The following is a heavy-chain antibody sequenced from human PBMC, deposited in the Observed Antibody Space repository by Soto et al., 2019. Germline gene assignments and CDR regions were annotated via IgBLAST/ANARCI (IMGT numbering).Heavy chain of an antibody. J-gene: IGHJ3*01. CDR1: GYTFTSSG. D-gene: IGHD3-22*01. CDR3: ARAFFYQGSDSRGYSFDAFDF. V-gene: IGHV1-18*01. CDR2: ISAPTGSS. Sequence: QVQLVQSGAEVKKPGASVKVSCKASGYTFTSSGMSWVRQAPGQGLEWMGWISAPTGSSEYAQRFQGRVTMTTGRSTSTAYMELRSLRSDDTAVYYCARAFFYQGSDSRGYSFDAFDFWGPGTLVTVSS.